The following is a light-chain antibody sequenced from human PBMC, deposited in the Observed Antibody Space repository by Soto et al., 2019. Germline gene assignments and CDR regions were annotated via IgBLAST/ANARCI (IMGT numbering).Light chain of an antibody. V-gene: IGKV3-11*01. J-gene: IGKJ4*01. CDR3: QQRRNWPLT. CDR1: QSVDCY. Sequence: EIVLTQSPATLSLSPGERATLSCRASQSVDCYLTWYQQKPGQAPRLLIYDVSKRATGIPVRFSGSGSGTDFTLTISSLEPEDVAIYYCQQRRNWPLTFGGGTKVEIK. CDR2: DVS.